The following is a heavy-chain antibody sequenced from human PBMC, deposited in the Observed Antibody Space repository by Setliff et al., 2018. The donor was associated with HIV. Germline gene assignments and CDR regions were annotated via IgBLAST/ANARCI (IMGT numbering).Heavy chain of an antibody. CDR3: VKDEEYIGVVSATMNMPGYYHYYYMDA. CDR2: ISGGGKSI. V-gene: IGHV3-21*01. CDR1: GFTFSSYT. D-gene: IGHD2-2*01. Sequence: GESLKISCAASGFTFSSYTMHWVRQAPGKGLEWVASISGGGKSIYYADSVKGRFTISRDNADRSLYLQMNSLRAEDTAVYYCVKDEEYIGVVSATMNMPGYYHYYYMDAWGKGSTVTVSS. J-gene: IGHJ6*03.